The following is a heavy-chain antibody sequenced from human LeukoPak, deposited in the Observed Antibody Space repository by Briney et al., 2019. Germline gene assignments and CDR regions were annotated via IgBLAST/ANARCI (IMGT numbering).Heavy chain of an antibody. CDR2: IYHSGST. CDR3: ARVPYYYDSSGYYPYYFDY. V-gene: IGHV4-38-2*02. CDR1: GYSISSGYY. Sequence: PSETLSLTCTVSGYSISSGYYWGWIRQPPGKGLEWIGEIYHSGSTNYNPSLKSRVTISVDTSKNQFSLKLSSVTAADTAVYYCARVPYYYDSSGYYPYYFDYWGQGTLVTVSS. D-gene: IGHD3-22*01. J-gene: IGHJ4*02.